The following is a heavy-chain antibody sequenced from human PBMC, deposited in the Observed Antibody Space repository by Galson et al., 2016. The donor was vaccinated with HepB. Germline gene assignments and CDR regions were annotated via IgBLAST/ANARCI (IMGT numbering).Heavy chain of an antibody. V-gene: IGHV4-39*01. CDR3: ARQIVVVVAATRGVDWFDP. J-gene: IGHJ5*02. D-gene: IGHD2-15*01. CDR2: IYYSGST. CDR1: GGSISSSNYY. Sequence: ATLSPTCTVSGGSISSSNYYWGWIRPPPGQGLEWVGSIYYSGSTYYNPSLKSRVTMSVDTSKNQFSLKLNSVTAAYTAVYYCARQIVVVVAATRGVDWFDPWGQGTLVTVSS.